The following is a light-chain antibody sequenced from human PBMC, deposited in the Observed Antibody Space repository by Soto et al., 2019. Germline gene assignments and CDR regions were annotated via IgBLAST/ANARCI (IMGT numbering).Light chain of an antibody. CDR3: ETLVNNTRV. CDR1: SGHNSYI. J-gene: IGLJ1*01. Sequence: QPVLTQSSSASASLGSSVKVTCTLSSGHNSYIIAWHQQQPGKAPRFLMKLDGSGSYNKGSGVPDRFSGSRSGADRYLTISNLQSEDEADYYCETLVNNTRVFGTGTKVTVL. CDR2: LDGSGSY. V-gene: IGLV4-60*03.